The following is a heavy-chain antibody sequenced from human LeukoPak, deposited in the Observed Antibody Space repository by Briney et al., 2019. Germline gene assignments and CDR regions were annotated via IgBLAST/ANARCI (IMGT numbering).Heavy chain of an antibody. CDR2: ISRNSAT. D-gene: IGHD3-10*01. Sequence: GGSLRLSCVASEFAFSDYAMSWVRQAPGKGPEWVSTISRNSATWYADSVMGRFTISRDNSKSTLYLQMNCLRGEDTALYYCADFGSGSYIFDYWGQGSLVTVSS. V-gene: IGHV3-23*01. J-gene: IGHJ4*02. CDR3: ADFGSGSYIFDY. CDR1: EFAFSDYA.